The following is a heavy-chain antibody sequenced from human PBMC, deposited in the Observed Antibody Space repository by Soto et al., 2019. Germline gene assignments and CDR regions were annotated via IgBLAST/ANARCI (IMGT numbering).Heavy chain of an antibody. CDR2: ISVDGRND. CDR1: GFTLISSV. CDR3: AKEGHTSGRCGCFNI. Sequence: GGSLRLSCEASGFTLISSVMHWVRQAPGKRLEWLSVISVDGRNDLHAGAVKGRFTISRDISKNMVYLQMNDLRPDDTAMYFCAKEGHTSGRCGCFNIWGQGTMVTVSS. J-gene: IGHJ3*02. V-gene: IGHV3-30*18. D-gene: IGHD6-19*01.